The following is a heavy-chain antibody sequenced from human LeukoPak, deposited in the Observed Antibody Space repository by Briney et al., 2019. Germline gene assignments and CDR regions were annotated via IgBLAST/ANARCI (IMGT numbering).Heavy chain of an antibody. CDR2: INPSGGST. CDR3: ARGEVYYGSGRDMDV. Sequence: GASVKVSCKASGYTFTSYYMHWVRQAPGQGLEWIGIINPSGGSTSYAQKFQGRVTITADKSTSTAYMELSSLRSEDTAVYYCARGEVYYGSGRDMDVWGQGTTVTVSS. J-gene: IGHJ6*02. V-gene: IGHV1-46*01. D-gene: IGHD3-10*01. CDR1: GYTFTSYY.